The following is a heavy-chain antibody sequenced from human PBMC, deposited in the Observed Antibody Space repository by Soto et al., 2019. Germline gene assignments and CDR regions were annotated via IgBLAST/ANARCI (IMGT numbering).Heavy chain of an antibody. J-gene: IGHJ4*02. V-gene: IGHV3-30-3*01. CDR3: ARNEWRQLLAQFDC. CDR2: ISYDGSNK. Sequence: GGSLRLSCAASGFTFSSYAMHWVRQAPGKGLEWVAVISYDGSNKYYADSVKGRFTINPDTSGNQFSLQLHSVTPEDTAVYYCARNEWRQLLAQFDCWGQGTLVTVSS. D-gene: IGHD2-15*01. CDR1: GFTFSSYA.